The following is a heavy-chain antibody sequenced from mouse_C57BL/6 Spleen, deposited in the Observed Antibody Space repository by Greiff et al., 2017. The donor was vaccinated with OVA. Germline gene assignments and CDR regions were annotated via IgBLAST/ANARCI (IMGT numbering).Heavy chain of an antibody. D-gene: IGHD1-1*01. CDR3: AREDDSSSGWYFDV. J-gene: IGHJ1*03. CDR1: GFTFSDYG. V-gene: IGHV5-17*01. Sequence: EVQLVESGGGLVKPGGSLKLSCAASGFTFSDYGMHWVRQAPEKGLEWVAYISSGSSAIYYADTVKGRFTISRDNAKNTLFLQTTSLRSEDTGMYYCAREDDSSSGWYFDVWGTGTTVTVSS. CDR2: ISSGSSAI.